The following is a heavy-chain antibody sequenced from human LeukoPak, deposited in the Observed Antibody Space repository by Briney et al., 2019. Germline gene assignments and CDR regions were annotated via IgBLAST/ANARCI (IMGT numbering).Heavy chain of an antibody. CDR3: ANEGYYDSSGYYYY. Sequence: GGSLRLSCAASGFTFSSYAMSWVRQAPGKGLEWVSAISGSGGSTYYADSVKGRFTISRDNSKNTLYLQMNSLRAEDTAVYYCANEGYYDSSGYYYYWGQGTLVTVSS. D-gene: IGHD3-22*01. V-gene: IGHV3-23*01. CDR1: GFTFSSYA. J-gene: IGHJ4*02. CDR2: ISGSGGST.